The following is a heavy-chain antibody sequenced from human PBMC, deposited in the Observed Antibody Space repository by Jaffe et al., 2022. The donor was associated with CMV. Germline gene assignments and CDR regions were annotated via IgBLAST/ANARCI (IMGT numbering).Heavy chain of an antibody. V-gene: IGHV4-61*01. CDR2: IYYSGST. J-gene: IGHJ4*02. CDR1: GGSVSSGSYY. Sequence: QVQLQESGPGLVKPSETLSLTCTVSGGSVSSGSYYWSWIRQPPGKGLEWIGYIYYSGSTNYNPSLKSRVTISVDTSKNQFSLKLSSVTAADTAVYYCASFLSTGKFRPIDYWGQGTLVTVSS. D-gene: IGHD2-2*01. CDR3: ASFLSTGKFRPIDY.